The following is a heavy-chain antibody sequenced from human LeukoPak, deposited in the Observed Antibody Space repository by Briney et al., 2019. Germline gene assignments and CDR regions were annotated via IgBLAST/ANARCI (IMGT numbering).Heavy chain of an antibody. CDR1: GGSISSGGYS. J-gene: IGHJ3*02. Sequence: SQTLSLTCAVSGGSISSGGYSWSWIRQPPGKGLEWIGYIYHSGSTYYNPSLKSRVTISVDRSKNQFSLKLSSVTAADTAVYYCARDLRGYSGYGPITVFDIWGQGTMVTVSS. D-gene: IGHD5-12*01. CDR2: IYHSGST. CDR3: ARDLRGYSGYGPITVFDI. V-gene: IGHV4-30-2*01.